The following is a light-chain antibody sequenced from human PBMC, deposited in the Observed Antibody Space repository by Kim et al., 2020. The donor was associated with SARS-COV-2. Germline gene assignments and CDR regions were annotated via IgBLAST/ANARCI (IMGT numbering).Light chain of an antibody. CDR3: QKYDSVPWT. CDR2: AAS. V-gene: IGKV1-27*01. J-gene: IGKJ1*01. CDR1: QDISNY. Sequence: DIQMTQSPSSLSASVGDRVTITCRASQDISNYLAWYQQKPGKVPKLLIYAASSLQSGVPSRFGGSGSGTDFTLTITSLQPEDVATYYCQKYDSVPWTGGPGTKVDIK.